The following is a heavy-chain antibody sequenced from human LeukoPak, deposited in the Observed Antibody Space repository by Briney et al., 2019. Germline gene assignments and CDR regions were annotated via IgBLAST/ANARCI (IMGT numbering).Heavy chain of an antibody. CDR1: GYTFTGYY. CDR2: INPNSGGT. D-gene: IGHD3-3*01. V-gene: IGHV1-2*02. CDR3: ARDRITIFGVVIISLWFDP. Sequence: ASVKVSCKASGYTFTGYYMHWVRQAPGQGLEWMGWINPNSGGTNYAQKFQGRVTMTRDTSISTAYMELSRLRSDDTAVYYCARDRITIFGVVIISLWFDPWGQGTLVTVSS. J-gene: IGHJ5*02.